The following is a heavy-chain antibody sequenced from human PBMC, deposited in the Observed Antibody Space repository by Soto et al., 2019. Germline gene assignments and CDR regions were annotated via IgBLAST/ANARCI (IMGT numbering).Heavy chain of an antibody. CDR1: GFTFSNFD. D-gene: IGHD3-10*01. Sequence: DVQLVESGGGLVQPGGSLRLSCAASGFTFSNFDMNWVRQAPGKGLEWVSYITSSGGTIYYADSVKGRFTISRDNAKNSLYLQMNRLRGEDTAVYYCAREGSVSSSDYYAYYYGMDVWGLGTTVTVSS. J-gene: IGHJ6*02. CDR3: AREGSVSSSDYYAYYYGMDV. CDR2: ITSSGGTI. V-gene: IGHV3-48*03.